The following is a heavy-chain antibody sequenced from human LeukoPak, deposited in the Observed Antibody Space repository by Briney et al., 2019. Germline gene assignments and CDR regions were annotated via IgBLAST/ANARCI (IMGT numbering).Heavy chain of an antibody. CDR2: FYYSGST. D-gene: IGHD2-2*01. CDR3: ARDLVADAFDI. CDR1: GHSISSYY. Sequence: SETQSLTCTVSGHSISSYYWSWIRQPPGKGLEWIGYFYYSGSTNYNPSLKSRVTISVDTSKNQVSLKLSSVTAADTAVYYCARDLVADAFDIWGQGTMVTVSS. J-gene: IGHJ3*02. V-gene: IGHV4-59*01.